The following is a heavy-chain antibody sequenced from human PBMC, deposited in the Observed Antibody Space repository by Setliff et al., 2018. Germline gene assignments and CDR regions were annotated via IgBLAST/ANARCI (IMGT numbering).Heavy chain of an antibody. J-gene: IGHJ4*02. CDR1: GGSFSGYY. CDR2: IYYSGST. D-gene: IGHD2-15*01. CDR3: ARGRTVVTV. Sequence: PSETLSLTCAVYGGSFSGYYWSWIRQPPGKGLEWIGYIYYSGSTNYNPSLKSRVTISVDTSKNQFSLKLSSVTAADTAVYYCARGRTVVTVWGQGTLVTVSS. V-gene: IGHV4-59*01.